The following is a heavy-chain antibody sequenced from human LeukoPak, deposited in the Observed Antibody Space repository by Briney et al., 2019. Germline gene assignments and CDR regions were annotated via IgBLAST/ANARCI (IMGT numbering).Heavy chain of an antibody. CDR3: ASKSCTNGVCYPSYYYYGMDV. CDR2: IIPIFGTA. CDR1: GGTFSSYA. D-gene: IGHD2-8*01. J-gene: IGHJ6*02. V-gene: IGHV1-69*13. Sequence: GASVKVSCKASGGTFSSYAISWVRQAPGQGLEWMGGIIPIFGTANYAQKFQGRVTITADESTSTAYMELSSLRSEDTAVYYCASKSCTNGVCYPSYYYYGMDVWGQGTTVTVSS.